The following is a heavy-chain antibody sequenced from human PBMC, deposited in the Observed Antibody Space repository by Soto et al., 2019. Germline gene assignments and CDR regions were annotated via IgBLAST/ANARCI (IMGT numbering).Heavy chain of an antibody. CDR2: INAGNGNT. J-gene: IGHJ4*02. Sequence: QVQLVQSGAEVKKPGASVKVSCKASGYTFTNYAMLWVRQAPRQRLEWMGWINAGNGNTKYSQKFQGRVTITRDTSASTAYRDLSSLRSEDTAVYYCARDLGFGLSDYWGQGTLVTVSS. CDR3: ARDLGFGLSDY. V-gene: IGHV1-3*01. CDR1: GYTFTNYA. D-gene: IGHD3-10*01.